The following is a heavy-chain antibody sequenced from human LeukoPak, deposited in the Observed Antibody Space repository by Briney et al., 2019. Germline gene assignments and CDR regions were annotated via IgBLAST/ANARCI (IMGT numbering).Heavy chain of an antibody. V-gene: IGHV5-51*01. CDR3: ARHRITMVRGAYYYYYYYMDV. D-gene: IGHD3-10*01. CDR1: GYSFTSYW. J-gene: IGHJ6*03. CDR2: IYPGDSDT. Sequence: GESLKISCRGSGYSFTSYWIGWVRQMPGKGLEGMGIIYPGDSDTRYSPSFQGEVTISADKSISTAYLQWSSLKASDTAMYYCARHRITMVRGAYYYYYYYMDVWGKGTTVTVSS.